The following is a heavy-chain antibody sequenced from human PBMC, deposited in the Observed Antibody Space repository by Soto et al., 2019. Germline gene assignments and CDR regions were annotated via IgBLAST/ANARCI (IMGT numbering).Heavy chain of an antibody. CDR3: ARGSSHYGMDV. Sequence: ASETLSLTCAVYGGSFSGYYWSWIRQPPGKGLEWIGEINHSGSTNYNPSLKSRVTISVDTSKNQFSLKLSSVTAADTAVYYCARGSSHYGMDVWGQGTTVTVSS. V-gene: IGHV4-34*01. CDR2: INHSGST. J-gene: IGHJ6*02. CDR1: GGSFSGYY.